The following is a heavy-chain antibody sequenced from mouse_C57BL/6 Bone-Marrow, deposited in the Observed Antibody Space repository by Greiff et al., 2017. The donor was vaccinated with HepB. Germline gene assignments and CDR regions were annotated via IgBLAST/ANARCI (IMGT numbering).Heavy chain of an antibody. V-gene: IGHV5-9-1*02. CDR2: ISSGGDYF. CDR3: TRGIYYDLFDY. Sequence: EVQRVESGEGLVKPGGSLKLSCAASGFTFSSYAMSWVRQTPEKRLEWVAYISSGGDYFYYADTVKGRFTISRDNARNTLYLQMSSLKSEDTAMYYCTRGIYYDLFDYWGQGTTLTVSS. CDR1: GFTFSSYA. J-gene: IGHJ2*01. D-gene: IGHD2-4*01.